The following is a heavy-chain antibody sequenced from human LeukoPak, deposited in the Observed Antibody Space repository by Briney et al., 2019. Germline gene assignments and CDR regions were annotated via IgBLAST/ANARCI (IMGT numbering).Heavy chain of an antibody. CDR2: TYYRSKWYN. J-gene: IGHJ4*02. CDR3: ARDASFSRFFDY. CDR1: GASVSSNSAA. Sequence: SQTLSLTCAIAGASVSSNSAAWNWIRQSPSRGFEWLGRTYYRSKWYNDYAVSVNSRITINPDTSKNQFSLQLNSVTPEDTAVYYCARDASFSRFFDYWGQGTLVTVSS. V-gene: IGHV6-1*01. D-gene: IGHD2/OR15-2a*01.